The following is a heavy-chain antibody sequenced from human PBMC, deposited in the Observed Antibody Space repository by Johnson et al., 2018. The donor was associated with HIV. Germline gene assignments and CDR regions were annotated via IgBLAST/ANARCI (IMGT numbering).Heavy chain of an antibody. CDR1: GFTFSNFW. CDR3: ARDGGYNLWSGWPPGAFDF. CDR2: IQEDGSET. Sequence: VQLVESGGGVVLPGGSLRLSCAVSGFTFSNFWMSWVRQAPGKGLEWVANIQEDGSETHYVDSVKGRFTISRDNAKNLLYLQMDSLIVEDTAVYYGARDGGYNLWSGWPPGAFDFWGQGTMVTVSS. D-gene: IGHD3-3*01. J-gene: IGHJ3*01. V-gene: IGHV3-7*01.